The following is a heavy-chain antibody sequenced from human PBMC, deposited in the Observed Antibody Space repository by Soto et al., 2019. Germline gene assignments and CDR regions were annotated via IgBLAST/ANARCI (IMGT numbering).Heavy chain of an antibody. D-gene: IGHD3-10*01. CDR3: VGGQYYFDY. CDR1: GFPFTSYG. Sequence: QVQLVESGGGVVQPGRSLRLSCAASGFPFTSYGMHWVREGPDKGLEWVAIISYEGSDKYYADSVKGRFTISRDNSKNTRYMQRNSPLPEDSALYYCVGGQYYFDYRGQGTQVIVST. CDR2: ISYEGSDK. J-gene: IGHJ4*02. V-gene: IGHV3-30*03.